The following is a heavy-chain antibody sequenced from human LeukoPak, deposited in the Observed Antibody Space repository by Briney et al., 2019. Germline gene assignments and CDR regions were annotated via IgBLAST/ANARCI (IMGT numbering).Heavy chain of an antibody. CDR1: GYTFTGYY. V-gene: IGHV1-2*04. D-gene: IGHD1-26*01. Sequence: ASVKVSCKASGYTFTGYYMHWVPQAPGQGLEGMGWINPNSGGTHYEQKFQGWVTMPRDTSNSPAYMELRRLRSDDPAVYYCARERTRSYLYYYYYGMDVWGQGTTVTVSS. CDR2: INPNSGGT. CDR3: ARERTRSYLYYYYYGMDV. J-gene: IGHJ6*02.